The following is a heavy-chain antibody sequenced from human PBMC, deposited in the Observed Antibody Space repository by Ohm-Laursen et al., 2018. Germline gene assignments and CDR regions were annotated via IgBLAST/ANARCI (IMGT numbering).Heavy chain of an antibody. Sequence: SLRLSCTASGFTFSNYAMSWVRQAPGKGLEWVSSISGSGGNTYYADSVQGRFTISRDSSKNTLYLQMNSLRAEDTALYYCAKVGNYGYGWFDPWGQGTLVTVSS. CDR1: GFTFSNYA. CDR3: AKVGNYGYGWFDP. V-gene: IGHV3-23*01. J-gene: IGHJ5*02. CDR2: ISGSGGNT. D-gene: IGHD1-7*01.